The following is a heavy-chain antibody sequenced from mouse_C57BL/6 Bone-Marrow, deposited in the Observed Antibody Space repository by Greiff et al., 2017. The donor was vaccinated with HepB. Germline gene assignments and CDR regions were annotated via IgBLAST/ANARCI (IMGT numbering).Heavy chain of an antibody. CDR3: ARSLIVTTGYYAMDY. CDR1: GYTFTTYP. V-gene: IGHV1-47*01. D-gene: IGHD2-5*01. Sequence: VQLQQSGAELVKPGASVKMSCKASGYTFTTYPIEWMKQTHGKSLEWIGNFHPYNDDTKYNEKFKGKATLTVAKSSITVYLELSRLTSDDSAVYYCARSLIVTTGYYAMDYWGQGTSVTVSS. CDR2: FHPYNDDT. J-gene: IGHJ4*01.